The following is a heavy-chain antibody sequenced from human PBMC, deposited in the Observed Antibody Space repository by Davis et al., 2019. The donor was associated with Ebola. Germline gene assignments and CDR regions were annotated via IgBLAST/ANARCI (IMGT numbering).Heavy chain of an antibody. CDR3: ASPHYYDSSGRTYHFDY. CDR2: IYYSGST. CDR1: GGSISSSSYY. D-gene: IGHD3-22*01. V-gene: IGHV4-39*01. J-gene: IGHJ4*02. Sequence: MPSETLSLTCTVSGGSISSSSYYWGWIRQPPGKGLEWIGSIYYSGSTYYNPSLKSRVTISVDTSKNQFSLKLNSVTAADTAVYYCASPHYYDSSGRTYHFDYWGQGTLVTVSS.